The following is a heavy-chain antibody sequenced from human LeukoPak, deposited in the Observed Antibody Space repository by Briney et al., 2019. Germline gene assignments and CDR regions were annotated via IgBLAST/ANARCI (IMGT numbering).Heavy chain of an antibody. Sequence: ASVKVSCKASGYTFTSYDINWVRQATGQGLEWMGWMNPNSGNTGYAQKFQGRGTMTRNTSISTAYMELSSLRSEDTAVYYCASSGYYYDSSGYYYYYYGMDVWGQGTTVTVSS. J-gene: IGHJ6*02. D-gene: IGHD3-22*01. CDR1: GYTFTSYD. CDR3: ASSGYYYDSSGYYYYYYGMDV. CDR2: MNPNSGNT. V-gene: IGHV1-8*01.